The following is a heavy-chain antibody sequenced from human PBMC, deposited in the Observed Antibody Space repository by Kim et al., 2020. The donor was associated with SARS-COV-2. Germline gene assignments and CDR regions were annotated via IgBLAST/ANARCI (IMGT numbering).Heavy chain of an antibody. Sequence: IYAQKFQGRVTMTEDTSTDTAYMELSSLRSEDTAVYYCATGGTVVAAFDIWGQGTMVTVSS. D-gene: IGHD2-15*01. J-gene: IGHJ3*02. V-gene: IGHV1-24*01. CDR3: ATGGTVVAAFDI.